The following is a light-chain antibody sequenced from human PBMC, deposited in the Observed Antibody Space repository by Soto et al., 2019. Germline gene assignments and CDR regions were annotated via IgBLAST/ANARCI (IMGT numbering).Light chain of an antibody. CDR1: QGISSY. CDR3: QQLNSYPRT. CDR2: AAS. Sequence: DIQLTQSPSFLSASVGDRVTITCRASQGISSYLAWYQQKPGKAPKLLIYAASTLQSGVPSRFSGSGSGTEFTLTISSRQPEDFANYYCQQLNSYPRTFGQGTKVEIK. V-gene: IGKV1-9*01. J-gene: IGKJ1*01.